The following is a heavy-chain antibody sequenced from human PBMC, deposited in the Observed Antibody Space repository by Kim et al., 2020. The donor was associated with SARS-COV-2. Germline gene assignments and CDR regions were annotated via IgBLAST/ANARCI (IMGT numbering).Heavy chain of an antibody. J-gene: IGHJ6*02. CDR2: IRSRGYGGTV. CDR1: GFTVGDYA. D-gene: IGHD3-10*01. CDR3: TREKIDDGFGYYYYYGLDV. Sequence: GGSLRLSCAVSGFTVGDYAMTWVRQAPGKGLEWVGFIRSRGYGGTVEYAASVRGRFTISRDDSKSIAYLQMNSLKTEDTAVYYCTREKIDDGFGYYYYYGLDVWGHGTTVTVSS. V-gene: IGHV3-49*04.